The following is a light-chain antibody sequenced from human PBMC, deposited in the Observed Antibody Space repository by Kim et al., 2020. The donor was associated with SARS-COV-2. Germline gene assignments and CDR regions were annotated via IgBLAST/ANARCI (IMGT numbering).Light chain of an antibody. CDR2: NND. CDR3: ATWDDSLDGLA. CDR1: RPNIGNNA. J-gene: IGLJ3*02. V-gene: IGLV1-44*01. Sequence: GQGFTISCSGSRPNIGNNAVNWYQQLPGTAPKLLIYNNDQRPSGVPDRFSGSKSGTSASLAISGLQSEDESDYYCATWDDSLDGLAFGGGTQLTVL.